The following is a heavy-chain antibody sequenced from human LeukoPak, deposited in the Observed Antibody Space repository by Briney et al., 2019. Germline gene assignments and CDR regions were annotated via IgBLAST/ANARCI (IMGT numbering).Heavy chain of an antibody. Sequence: PGGSLRLSCAASGFTFSSYEMNWVRQAPGKGLEWVSYISSSGSTIYYADSVKGRFTISRDNAKNSLYLQMNSLRAEDTAVYYCTRGMYYYDSSGYPGNAFDIWGQGTMVTVSS. V-gene: IGHV3-48*03. CDR3: TRGMYYYDSSGYPGNAFDI. D-gene: IGHD3-22*01. CDR2: ISSSGSTI. CDR1: GFTFSSYE. J-gene: IGHJ3*02.